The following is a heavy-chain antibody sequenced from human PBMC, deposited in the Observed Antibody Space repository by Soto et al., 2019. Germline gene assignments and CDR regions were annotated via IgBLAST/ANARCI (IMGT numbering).Heavy chain of an antibody. V-gene: IGHV3-33*01. CDR3: ARDATRPYYYDSSGYQPSYSDF. J-gene: IGHJ6*03. CDR1: VVRLKSYG. CDR2: IWYDGSNK. D-gene: IGHD3-22*01. Sequence: PGSCTRLASASSVVRLKSYGMPGFRKATGKGLEWVAVIWYDGSNKYYADSVKGRFTISRDNSKNTLYLQMNSLRAEDTAVYYCARDATRPYYYDSSGYQPSYSDFRG.